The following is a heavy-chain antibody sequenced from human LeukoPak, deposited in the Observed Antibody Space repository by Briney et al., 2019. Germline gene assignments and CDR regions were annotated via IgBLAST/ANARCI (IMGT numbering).Heavy chain of an antibody. CDR3: ASWGWGDIVVVPAATDAFDI. V-gene: IGHV4-39*01. Sequence: SETLSLTRTVSGGSISSSSYYWGWIRQPPGEGLGWIGSIYYSGRTYYNPSLKSRVTISVDTSKNQFSLKLSSVTAADTAVYYCASWGWGDIVVVPAATDAFDIWGQGTMVTVSS. CDR1: GGSISSSSYY. CDR2: IYYSGRT. J-gene: IGHJ3*02. D-gene: IGHD2-2*01.